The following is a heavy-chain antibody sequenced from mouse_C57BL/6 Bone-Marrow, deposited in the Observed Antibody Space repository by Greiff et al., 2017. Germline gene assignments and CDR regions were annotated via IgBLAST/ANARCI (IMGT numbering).Heavy chain of an antibody. Sequence: QVQLQQSGAELARPGASVKLSCKASGYTFTSYGISWVKQRTGQGLEWIGEIYPRSGNPYYNEKFKGKATLTADKSSSTAYMELRSLTSEDSAVYFCARESVRGYYGSSYRYFDVWGTGTTVTVSS. J-gene: IGHJ1*03. V-gene: IGHV1-81*01. D-gene: IGHD1-1*01. CDR2: IYPRSGNP. CDR3: ARESVRGYYGSSYRYFDV. CDR1: GYTFTSYG.